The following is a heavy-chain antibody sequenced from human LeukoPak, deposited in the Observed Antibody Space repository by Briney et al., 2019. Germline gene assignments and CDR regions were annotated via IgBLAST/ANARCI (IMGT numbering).Heavy chain of an antibody. CDR1: GFSFSKSA. CDR2: ISHDGRTK. J-gene: IGHJ4*02. V-gene: IGHV3-30*18. CDR3: AKDLRSGSACLDY. Sequence: GRPLRLSCAASGFSFSKSAMHWVRQAPGKGLEWVAVISHDGRTKYYAESVKGRFTISRDNYKNIVVLQLNGLRPEDTAMYYCAKDLRSGSACLDYWGQGTLVTVSS. D-gene: IGHD3-10*01.